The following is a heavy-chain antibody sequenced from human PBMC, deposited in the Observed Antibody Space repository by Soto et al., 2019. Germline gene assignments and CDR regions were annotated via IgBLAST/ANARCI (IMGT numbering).Heavy chain of an antibody. V-gene: IGHV3-23*01. D-gene: IGHD3-16*01. J-gene: IGHJ6*02. Sequence: GGSLRLSCAASGFTFSSYAMSWVRQAPGKGLEWVSAISGSGGSTYYADSVKGRFTISRDNSKNTLYLQMNSLRAEDTAVYYCAKAPFGGASIYYYGMDVWGQGTTVTVSS. CDR1: GFTFSSYA. CDR3: AKAPFGGASIYYYGMDV. CDR2: ISGSGGST.